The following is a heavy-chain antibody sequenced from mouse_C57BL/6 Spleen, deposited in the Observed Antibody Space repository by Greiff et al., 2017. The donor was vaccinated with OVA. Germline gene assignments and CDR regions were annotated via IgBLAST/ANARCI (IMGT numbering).Heavy chain of an antibody. Sequence: QVQLQQPGAELVMPGASVKLSCKASGYTFTSYWMHWVKQRPGQGLEWIGEIDPSDSYTNYNQKFKGESTLTVDKSSSTAYMQLSSLTSEDSAVYYCARGGGNYGFAYWGQGTLVTVSA. D-gene: IGHD2-1*01. CDR1: GYTFTSYW. J-gene: IGHJ3*01. CDR2: IDPSDSYT. CDR3: ARGGGNYGFAY. V-gene: IGHV1-69*01.